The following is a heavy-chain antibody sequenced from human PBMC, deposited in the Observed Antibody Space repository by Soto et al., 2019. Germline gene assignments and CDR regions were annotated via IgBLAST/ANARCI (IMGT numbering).Heavy chain of an antibody. D-gene: IGHD2-2*01. CDR1: GYTFTSYG. J-gene: IGHJ6*02. CDR2: ISAYNGNT. V-gene: IGHV1-18*04. Sequence: QVQLVQSGAEVKKPGASVKVSCKASGYTFTSYGISWVRQAPGQGLEWMGWISAYNGNTNYAQKLQGRVTMTTDTSTRTDYMELRSLRSDATAVHYCARGGYCSSTSCYGGYYYYGMDVWGQGTTVTVSS. CDR3: ARGGYCSSTSCYGGYYYYGMDV.